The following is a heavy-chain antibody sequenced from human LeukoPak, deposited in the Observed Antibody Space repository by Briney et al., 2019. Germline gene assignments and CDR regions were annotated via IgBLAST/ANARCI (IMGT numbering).Heavy chain of an antibody. V-gene: IGHV1-8*01. J-gene: IGHJ5*02. D-gene: IGHD2-2*01. Sequence: GASVKVSCKASGYTFTSYDINWVRQATGQGLEWMGWMNPNSGNTGYAQKFQGGVSITSSTSTSTAFMELGDLRSEDTAVYYCARGGASAAARRFDPWGQGTLVTVSS. CDR2: MNPNSGNT. CDR1: GYTFTSYD. CDR3: ARGGASAAARRFDP.